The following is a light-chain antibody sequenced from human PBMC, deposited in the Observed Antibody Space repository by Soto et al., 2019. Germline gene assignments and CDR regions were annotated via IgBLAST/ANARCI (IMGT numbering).Light chain of an antibody. J-gene: IGLJ2*01. Sequence: QSVLTQPPSASGTPGQRVTISCSGSSSKIGSNTVNWYQQLPGTAPKLLIYSNNQRPSGVPDRFSGPKSGTSASLAISGLQSEDEADYYCAAWDDSLNGLVFGGGTKLTVL. V-gene: IGLV1-44*01. CDR2: SNN. CDR1: SSKIGSNT. CDR3: AAWDDSLNGLV.